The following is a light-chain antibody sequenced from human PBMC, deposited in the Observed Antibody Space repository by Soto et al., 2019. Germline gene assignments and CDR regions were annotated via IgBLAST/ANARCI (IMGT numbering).Light chain of an antibody. Sequence: QSVLTQPASVSGSPGQSITISCTGSSSDVGGYNFVSWFQQHPGTAPKVILYEVTNRPSGVSNRFSGSKSGNTASLTISGLQPGDEADYYCSSYTSTNTVIFGGGTKLTVL. V-gene: IGLV2-14*01. J-gene: IGLJ2*01. CDR3: SSYTSTNTVI. CDR1: SSDVGGYNF. CDR2: EVT.